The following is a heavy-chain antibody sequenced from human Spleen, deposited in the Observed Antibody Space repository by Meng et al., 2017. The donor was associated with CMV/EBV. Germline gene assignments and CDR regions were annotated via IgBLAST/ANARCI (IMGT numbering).Heavy chain of an antibody. CDR2: ISWNRVSI. CDR1: GFIFDDYA. D-gene: IGHD2-2*02. CDR3: VKDINSHLVPSTIMVSNHYGMDV. V-gene: IGHV3-9*03. J-gene: IGHJ6*02. Sequence: SLKISCAGSGFIFDDYAMHWVRQAPGKGLVWVSGISWNRVSIGYADSVKGRFTISRDNAKNSLYLQMTSLIAEDMALYYCVKDINSHLVPSTIMVSNHYGMDVCGHGTTVTVSS.